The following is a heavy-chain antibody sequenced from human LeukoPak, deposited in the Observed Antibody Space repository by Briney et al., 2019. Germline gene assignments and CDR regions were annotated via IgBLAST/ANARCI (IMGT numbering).Heavy chain of an antibody. CDR3: ARHGVTSWDGGIDY. CDR2: INPCDSDT. V-gene: IGHV5-51*01. CDR1: GYSFTSYW. D-gene: IGHD1-26*01. J-gene: IGHJ4*02. Sequence: GESLKISCKGSGYSFTSYWIGWVRQMPGKGLEWMGIINPCDSDTRYSPSFQGQVTISADKSISTGYLQWSSLKASNTAMYYCARHGVTSWDGGIDYWGQGTLVTVSS.